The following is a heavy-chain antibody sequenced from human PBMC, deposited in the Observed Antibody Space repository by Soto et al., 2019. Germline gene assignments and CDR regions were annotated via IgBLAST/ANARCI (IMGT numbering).Heavy chain of an antibody. D-gene: IGHD6-19*01. CDR2: IYYSGST. Sequence: QLQLQESGPGLVKPSETLSLTCTVSGGSISSSSYYWGWIRQPPGKGLEWIGSIYYSGSTYYNPSLKSRVTISVDTSKNQFSLKLSSVTAADTAVYYCASRGTGASPGIAVALPDAFDIWGQGTMVTVSS. J-gene: IGHJ3*02. CDR1: GGSISSSSYY. CDR3: ASRGTGASPGIAVALPDAFDI. V-gene: IGHV4-39*01.